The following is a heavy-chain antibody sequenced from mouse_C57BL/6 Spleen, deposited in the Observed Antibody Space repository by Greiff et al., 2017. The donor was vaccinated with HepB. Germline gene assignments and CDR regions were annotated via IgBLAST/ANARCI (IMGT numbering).Heavy chain of an antibody. CDR3: ARRRDGYYWYYFDY. V-gene: IGHV1-82*01. Sequence: QVQLQQSGPELVKPGASVKISCKASGYAFSSSWMNWVKQRPGKGLEWIGRIYPGDGDTNYNGKFKGKATLTADKSSSTAYMHLSSLTSEDSAVYFCARRRDGYYWYYFDYWGQGTTLTVSS. CDR2: IYPGDGDT. D-gene: IGHD2-3*01. CDR1: GYAFSSSW. J-gene: IGHJ2*01.